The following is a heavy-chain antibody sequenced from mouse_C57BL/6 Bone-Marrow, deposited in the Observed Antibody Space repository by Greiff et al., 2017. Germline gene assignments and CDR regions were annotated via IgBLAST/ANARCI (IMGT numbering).Heavy chain of an antibody. CDR2: LDPEDGDT. J-gene: IGHJ3*01. Sequence: VQLQQSGAELVRPGASVKLSCTASGFNIKDYYMHWVKPRREQGLEWIGRLDPEDGDTEYAPKFQGKATMTADTSSNTAYLQLSSLTSEDTACYYGTPVPHALDSWGHGTLGPVS. D-gene: IGHD5-1*01. CDR3: TPVPHALDS. CDR1: GFNIKDYY. V-gene: IGHV14-1*01.